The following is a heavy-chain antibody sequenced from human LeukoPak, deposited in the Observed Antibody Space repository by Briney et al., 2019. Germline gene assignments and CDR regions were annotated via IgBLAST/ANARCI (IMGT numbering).Heavy chain of an antibody. CDR1: GFTFSSYA. Sequence: GGSLSLSYAASGFTFSSYALPWVRQAPGKGLEWVAVISYDGSNKYYPDSVKGGFTISRANPKNTLYLQRTSLRAEATAWYYFARHIPSGLGIFLDASGEGTT. J-gene: IGHJ6*02. V-gene: IGHV3-30*04. D-gene: IGHD3-10*01. CDR3: ARHIPSGLGIFLDA. CDR2: ISYDGSNK.